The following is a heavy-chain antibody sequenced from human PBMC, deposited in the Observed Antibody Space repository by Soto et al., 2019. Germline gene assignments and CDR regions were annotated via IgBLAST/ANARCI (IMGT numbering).Heavy chain of an antibody. CDR3: SSVTTHYYFDY. Sequence: GGSLRLSCAASGFTFSDYYMSWIRQAPGKGLEWVSYISSSSSYTNYADSVKGRFTISRDNAKNSLYLQMNSLRAEDTAVYYCSSVTTHYYFDYWGQGTLVTVSS. CDR2: ISSSSSYT. J-gene: IGHJ4*02. D-gene: IGHD4-17*01. V-gene: IGHV3-11*03. CDR1: GFTFSDYY.